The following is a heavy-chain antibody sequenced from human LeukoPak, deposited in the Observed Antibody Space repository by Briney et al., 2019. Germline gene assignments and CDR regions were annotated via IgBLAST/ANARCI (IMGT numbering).Heavy chain of an antibody. CDR2: IYYSGSA. V-gene: IGHV4-31*03. CDR1: GGSISSGGYY. Sequence: PSQTLSLTCTVSGGSISSGGYYWSWIRQHPGKGLEWIGYIYYSGSAYYNPSLKSRVTISVDTSTNQFSLKLSSVTAADTAVYYCARLGELLGDWFDPWGQGTLVTVSS. J-gene: IGHJ5*02. CDR3: ARLGELLGDWFDP. D-gene: IGHD1-26*01.